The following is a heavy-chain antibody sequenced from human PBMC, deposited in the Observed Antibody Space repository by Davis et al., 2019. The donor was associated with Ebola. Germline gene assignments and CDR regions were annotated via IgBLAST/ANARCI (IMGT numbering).Heavy chain of an antibody. V-gene: IGHV4-34*01. J-gene: IGHJ5*02. CDR1: GGSFSGYY. Sequence: SETLSLTCAVYGGSFSGYYWSWIRQPPGKGLEWIGEINHGGSTNYNASLKSRVTISVDTSKNQFSLKVTSVTAADTAVYYCARGLGMGWFDPWGQGTPVTVSS. D-gene: IGHD6-13*01. CDR2: INHGGST. CDR3: ARGLGMGWFDP.